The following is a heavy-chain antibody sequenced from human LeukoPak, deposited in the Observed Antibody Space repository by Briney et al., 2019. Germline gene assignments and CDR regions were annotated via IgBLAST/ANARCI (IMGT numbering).Heavy chain of an antibody. Sequence: ASVKVSCKASGYTFTNFAISWVRQAPGEGLEWMGWINTYNGNTDYAQKVQDRVTMTADTSTSTACMELRSLRSDDTAVYYCTREDLCGGNVYRCGGSDSWGQGTLVTVSS. D-gene: IGHD4-23*01. CDR2: INTYNGNT. V-gene: IGHV1-18*01. J-gene: IGHJ4*02. CDR1: GYTFTNFA. CDR3: TREDLCGGNVYRCGGSDS.